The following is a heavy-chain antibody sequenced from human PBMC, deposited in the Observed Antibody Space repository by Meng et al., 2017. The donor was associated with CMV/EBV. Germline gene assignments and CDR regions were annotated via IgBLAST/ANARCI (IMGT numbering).Heavy chain of an antibody. V-gene: IGHV2-5*09. CDR3: ARIAEDRRFDY. J-gene: IGHJ4*02. CDR2: IYWDDNK. Sequence: QVTLQESGPTLVKPTKTLKLTCTFSGSSISTCGVGVGWLRPAPGQALKWLVLIYWDDNKRSRLSLKSRITITKDTSNNPVVLTMTNMADVATDNYSCARIAEDRRFDYWGQGTLVTVSS. CDR1: GSSISTCGVG.